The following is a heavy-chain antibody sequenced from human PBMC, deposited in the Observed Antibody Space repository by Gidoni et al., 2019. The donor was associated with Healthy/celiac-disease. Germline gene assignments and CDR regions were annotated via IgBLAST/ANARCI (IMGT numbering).Heavy chain of an antibody. V-gene: IGHV3-23*01. Sequence: EVKLLESGGGLVQPGGSLVLSCAASGFTFRSYAMSWVRQAPGQGLEWVSAISGSGGSTYYADSVKGRFTISRDNSKNTLYLQMNSLRAEDTAVYYCAKDPGGYYDSSGFGVFDYWGQGTLVTVSS. J-gene: IGHJ4*02. CDR1: GFTFRSYA. CDR2: ISGSGGST. D-gene: IGHD3-22*01. CDR3: AKDPGGYYDSSGFGVFDY.